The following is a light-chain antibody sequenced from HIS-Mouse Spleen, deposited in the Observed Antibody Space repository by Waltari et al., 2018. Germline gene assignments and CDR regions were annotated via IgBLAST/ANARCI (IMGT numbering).Light chain of an antibody. CDR2: EVS. J-gene: IGLJ2*01. CDR1: SSDVGGYNS. CDR3: SSYAGSNNFVV. V-gene: IGLV2-8*01. Sequence: QSALTQPPSASGSPGQSVTISCPGTSSDVGGYNSVSWYQQHPGKAPTLMIYEVSKRPSGVPDRFSGSKSGNTASLTVSGLQAEDEADYYCSSYAGSNNFVVFGGGTKLTVL.